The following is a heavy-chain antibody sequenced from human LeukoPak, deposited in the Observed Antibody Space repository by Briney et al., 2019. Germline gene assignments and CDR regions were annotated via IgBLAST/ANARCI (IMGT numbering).Heavy chain of an antibody. V-gene: IGHV3-7*01. CDR2: IKQDGSEK. D-gene: IGHD3-10*01. Sequence: PWGSLRLSCPASGFTFLSYSMTWVRQAPGKGLEWVANIKQDGSEKYYVDSAKGRFTISRDNAKNSLYLQINSLRAEDTALYSWARDSGITLLRGVIDYWGQGTLVTVSS. CDR1: GFTFLSYS. CDR3: ARDSGITLLRGVIDY. J-gene: IGHJ4*02.